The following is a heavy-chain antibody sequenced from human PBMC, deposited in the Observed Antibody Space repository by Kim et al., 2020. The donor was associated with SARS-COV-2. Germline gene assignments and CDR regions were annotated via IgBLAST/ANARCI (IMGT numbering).Heavy chain of an antibody. CDR3: AREVSRSGPPGYYGMDV. Sequence: SVKVSCKASGGTFSSYAISWVRQAPGQGLEWMGGIIPIFGTANYAQKFQGRVTITADESTSTAYMELSSLRSEDTAVYYCAREVSRSGPPGYYGMDVWGQGTTVTVSS. V-gene: IGHV1-69*13. D-gene: IGHD6-19*01. CDR2: IIPIFGTA. J-gene: IGHJ6*02. CDR1: GGTFSSYA.